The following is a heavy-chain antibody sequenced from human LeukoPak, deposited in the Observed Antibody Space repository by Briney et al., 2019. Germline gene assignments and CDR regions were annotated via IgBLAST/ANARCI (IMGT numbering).Heavy chain of an antibody. D-gene: IGHD4-11*01. CDR2: LNSDGSST. Sequence: PGGSLRLSCAASGFTFSSYWMHWVRQAPGKGLVWVSRLNSDGSSTSYADSVKGRFTISRDNAQNSLYLQMNSLRTEDTAVYYCVRLQRAVTGNYWGQGTLVTVSS. V-gene: IGHV3-74*01. CDR1: GFTFSSYW. J-gene: IGHJ4*02. CDR3: VRLQRAVTGNY.